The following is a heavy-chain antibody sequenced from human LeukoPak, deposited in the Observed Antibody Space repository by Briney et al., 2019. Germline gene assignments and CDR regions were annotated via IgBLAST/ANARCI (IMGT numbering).Heavy chain of an antibody. CDR3: ARSNWNYRPYDAFDI. D-gene: IGHD1-7*01. CDR2: INPNSGGT. V-gene: IGHV1-2*02. J-gene: IGHJ3*02. CDR1: GYTFTGYY. Sequence: ASVKVSCKASGYTFTGYYMHWVRQAPGQGLEWMGWINPNSGGTNYAQKFQGRVTMTRDTSISTAYMELSRLRSDDTAVYYCARSNWNYRPYDAFDIWGQGTMVTVSS.